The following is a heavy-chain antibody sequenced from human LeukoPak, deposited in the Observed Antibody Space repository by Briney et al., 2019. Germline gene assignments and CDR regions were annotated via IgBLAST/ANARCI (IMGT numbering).Heavy chain of an antibody. Sequence: SETLSLTCTVSGGSTSNSSNCCGCIRQPPGKGPDWIGSIYSSGSTYYNPSLKSRVTISVNTSKNQFSLKLSSVTAADTAVYYCARFVVVVAAWVYWGQGTLVTVSS. V-gene: IGHV4-39*01. D-gene: IGHD2-15*01. J-gene: IGHJ4*02. CDR2: IYSSGST. CDR1: GGSTSNSSNC. CDR3: ARFVVVVAAWVY.